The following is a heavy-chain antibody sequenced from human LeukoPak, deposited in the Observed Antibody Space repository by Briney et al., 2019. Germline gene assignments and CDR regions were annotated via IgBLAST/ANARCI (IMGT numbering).Heavy chain of an antibody. Sequence: GASVKVSCKASGYTFTGYYMHWVRQAPGQGLEWMGWINPNSGGTNYAQKFQGRVTMTRDTSISTAYMELSSLRSEDTAVYYCARVLDYYDSSGYTNWGQGTLVTVSS. V-gene: IGHV1-2*02. D-gene: IGHD3-22*01. J-gene: IGHJ4*02. CDR1: GYTFTGYY. CDR2: INPNSGGT. CDR3: ARVLDYYDSSGYTN.